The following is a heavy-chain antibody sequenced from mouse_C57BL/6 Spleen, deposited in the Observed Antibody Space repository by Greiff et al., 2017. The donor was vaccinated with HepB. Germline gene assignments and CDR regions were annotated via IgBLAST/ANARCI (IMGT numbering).Heavy chain of an antibody. D-gene: IGHD1-1*01. CDR2: IDPSDSYT. Sequence: QVQLQQPGAELVKPGASVKLSCKASGYTFTSYWMQWVKQRPGQGLEWIGEIDPSDSYTSYNQKFKGKATLTVDKSSSTAYMQLSSLTSEDSAVYYCARRGYYGSSPAWFAYWGQGTLVTVSA. J-gene: IGHJ3*01. CDR1: GYTFTSYW. CDR3: ARRGYYGSSPAWFAY. V-gene: IGHV1-50*01.